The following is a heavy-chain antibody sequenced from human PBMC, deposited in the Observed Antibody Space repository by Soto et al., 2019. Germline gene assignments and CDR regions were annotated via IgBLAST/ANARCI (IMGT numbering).Heavy chain of an antibody. Sequence: SGPTLVNPTQTLTLTCTLSGFSLVTGGERVSWIRQPPGQALEWLARIDGNDGKYYTPSLKTRLTISKDNSKNQVVLTMTNMDPVDTATYYCARTVPSTGTFEYWGQGALVTVSS. CDR1: GFSLVTGGER. V-gene: IGHV2-70*04. D-gene: IGHD1-1*01. CDR3: ARTVPSTGTFEY. CDR2: IDGNDGK. J-gene: IGHJ4*02.